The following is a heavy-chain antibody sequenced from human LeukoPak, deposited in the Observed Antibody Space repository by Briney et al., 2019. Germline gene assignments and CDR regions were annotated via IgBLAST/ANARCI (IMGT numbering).Heavy chain of an antibody. CDR2: MNPNSGNT. Sequence: ASVKVSCKASGYTFTSYDINWVRQATGKGLEWMGWMNPNSGNTGYAQKFQGRVTMTRNTSISTAYMELSSLRSEDTAVYYCASGLIVATMQYYYYGMDVWGQGTTVTVSS. CDR3: ASGLIVATMQYYYYGMDV. J-gene: IGHJ6*02. D-gene: IGHD5-12*01. V-gene: IGHV1-8*01. CDR1: GYTFTSYD.